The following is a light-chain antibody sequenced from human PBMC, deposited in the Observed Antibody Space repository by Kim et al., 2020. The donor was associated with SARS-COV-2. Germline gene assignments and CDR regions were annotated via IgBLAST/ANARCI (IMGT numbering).Light chain of an antibody. CDR3: QSYDSSLSV. Sequence: VLTQPPSVSGAPGQRVTISCTGSSSNIGAGYDVHWYQQLPGTAPKLLIYGNSNRPSGVPDRFSGSKSGTSASLAITGLQAEDEADYYCQSYDSSLSVFGGGTQLTVL. J-gene: IGLJ2*01. V-gene: IGLV1-40*01. CDR1: SSNIGAGYD. CDR2: GNS.